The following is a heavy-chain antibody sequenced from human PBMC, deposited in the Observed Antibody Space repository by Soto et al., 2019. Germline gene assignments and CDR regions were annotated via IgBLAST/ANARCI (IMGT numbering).Heavy chain of an antibody. V-gene: IGHV4-39*01. Sequence: SETLSLTCTVSGDAISISNSHWGWTRQPPGKGLEYIGSVYYGGAIFYSGNIYYNPSLKSRVTIYVDTSKNQFSLRLSSVTAEDTGVYSCVRYDRINMKPYYSEGFHIWGQGTMVTVSS. J-gene: IGHJ3*02. CDR3: VRYDRINMKPYYSEGFHI. CDR1: GDAISISNSH. D-gene: IGHD3-3*02. CDR2: VYYGGAIFYSGNI.